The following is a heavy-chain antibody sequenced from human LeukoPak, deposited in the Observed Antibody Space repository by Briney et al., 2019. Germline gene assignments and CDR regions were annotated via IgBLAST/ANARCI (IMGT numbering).Heavy chain of an antibody. J-gene: IGHJ4*02. CDR1: GFTFGSYA. D-gene: IGHD2-15*01. V-gene: IGHV3-23*01. CDR3: AKAAGYCSGGNCFDY. Sequence: PGGSLRLSCAASGFTFGSYAMTWVRQAPGEGLEWVSGISGSGGSTYYAGSVKGRFTISRDNSKNTLYLQMNSLRAEDTAVYYCAKAAGYCSGGNCFDYWGQGTLVTVSS. CDR2: ISGSGGST.